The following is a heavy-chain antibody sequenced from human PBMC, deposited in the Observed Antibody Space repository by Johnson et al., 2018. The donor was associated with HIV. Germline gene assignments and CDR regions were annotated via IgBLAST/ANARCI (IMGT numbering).Heavy chain of an antibody. V-gene: IGHV3-9*01. CDR3: AKAVGSSWSLGAFDI. CDR2: ISWNSGSI. CDR1: GFAFSSYA. J-gene: IGHJ3*02. D-gene: IGHD6-13*01. Sequence: VQLVESGGGLIQPGGSLRLSCAASGFAFSSYALHWVRQAPGKGLEWVSGISWNSGSIGYADSVKGRFTISRDNAKNSLYLQMNSLRAEDTALYYCAKAVGSSWSLGAFDIWGQGTMVTVSS.